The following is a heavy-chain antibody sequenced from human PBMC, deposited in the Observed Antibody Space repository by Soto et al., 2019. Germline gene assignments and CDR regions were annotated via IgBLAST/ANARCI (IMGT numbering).Heavy chain of an antibody. CDR1: GYTFTSYA. CDR2: INAGNGNT. Sequence: ASVKVSCKASGYTFTSYAMHWVRQAPGQRLEWMGWINAGNGNTKYSQKFQGRVTITRDTSASTAYMELSSLRSEDTAVYYCARSSSSSWYESYFQHWGQGTLVTVSS. J-gene: IGHJ1*01. D-gene: IGHD6-13*01. V-gene: IGHV1-3*01. CDR3: ARSSSSSWYESYFQH.